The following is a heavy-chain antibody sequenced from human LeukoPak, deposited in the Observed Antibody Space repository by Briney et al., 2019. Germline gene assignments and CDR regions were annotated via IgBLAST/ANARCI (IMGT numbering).Heavy chain of an antibody. CDR1: GYTFTDYY. V-gene: IGHV1-2*02. J-gene: IGHJ5*02. D-gene: IGHD5-18*01. CDR3: AREGDTAMDTNWFDP. Sequence: ASVKVSCKASGYTFTDYYMHWVRQAPGQGLEWTGWINPNSGGTSYAQKFQGRVAVTRDTSISTAYMELSRLRSDDTAVYYCAREGDTAMDTNWFDPWGQGTLVTVSS. CDR2: INPNSGGT.